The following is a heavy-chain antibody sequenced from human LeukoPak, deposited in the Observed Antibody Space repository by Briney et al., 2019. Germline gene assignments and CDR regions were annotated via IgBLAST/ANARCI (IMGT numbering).Heavy chain of an antibody. CDR2: ISDYNGNT. J-gene: IGHJ4*02. CDR1: GYSFTSYG. V-gene: IGHV1-18*01. CDR3: ARDRGLSCRGGTCSMEY. D-gene: IGHD2-15*01. Sequence: ASVTVSCKASGYSFTSYGISWVRQAPGQGLEWMGWISDYNGNTNYAQKFQGTVTMTTDTMTTDTSTTTAYMELRSLTSDDTAVYYCARDRGLSCRGGTCSMEYWGQGTLVTVSS.